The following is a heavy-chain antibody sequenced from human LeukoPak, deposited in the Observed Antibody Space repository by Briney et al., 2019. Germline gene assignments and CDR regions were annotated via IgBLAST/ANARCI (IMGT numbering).Heavy chain of an antibody. CDR1: GYSFTGYY. CDR3: ARGRMYYDFWSGSTDAFDI. Sequence: GASVKVSCKASGYSFTGYYMHWVRQAPGQGLEWMGWINPNSGGTNYAQKFQGRVTMTRDTSISTAYMELSRLRSDDTAVYYCARGRMYYDFWSGSTDAFDIWGQGTMVTVSS. D-gene: IGHD3-3*01. V-gene: IGHV1-2*02. J-gene: IGHJ3*02. CDR2: INPNSGGT.